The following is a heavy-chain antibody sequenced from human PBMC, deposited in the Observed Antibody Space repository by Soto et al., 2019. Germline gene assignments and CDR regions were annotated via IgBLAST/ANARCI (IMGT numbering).Heavy chain of an antibody. V-gene: IGHV1-18*01. CDR1: GYTFLTYD. CDR2: ISTKNGHT. Sequence: QVQLVQSGAEVKKSGASVKVSCKASGYTFLTYDISWVRQAPGQGLEWMGWISTKNGHTNYSQNLQGRATMTTDTSTNTAYLELRNLRSDDTDVYFCARDHFPWFDPWGHGTLVTVSS. CDR3: ARDHFPWFDP. D-gene: IGHD3-3*02. J-gene: IGHJ5*02.